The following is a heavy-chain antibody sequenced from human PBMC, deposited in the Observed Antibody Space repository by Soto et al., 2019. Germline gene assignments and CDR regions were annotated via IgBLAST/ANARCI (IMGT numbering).Heavy chain of an antibody. J-gene: IGHJ4*02. CDR2: IDNTGSSA. CDR3: ATLNGYDY. V-gene: IGHV3-74*01. D-gene: IGHD5-12*01. Sequence: EVRLVESGGGLVQPGGSLRLSCAASGFPFSSHWLQWVRQVPGRGLVWVSRIDNTGSSAIYAGSVRGRFTVSRDNAKDTLYLHMNSLRAEDTAVYYCATLNGYDYWGQGTLVTVSS. CDR1: GFPFSSHW.